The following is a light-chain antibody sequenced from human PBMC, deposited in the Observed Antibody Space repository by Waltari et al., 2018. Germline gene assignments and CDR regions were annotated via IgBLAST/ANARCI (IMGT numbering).Light chain of an antibody. CDR2: GAS. CDR3: QQYNNWPRT. Sequence: EIVMTQSPATLSVSPGERATLSCRASQSVSSNLAWYQQKPGQAPRLLNYGASTRATGIPARFSGSGSGTELTLTISSLQSEDFAVYYCQQYNNWPRTFGQGTKVEIK. J-gene: IGKJ1*01. V-gene: IGKV3-15*01. CDR1: QSVSSN.